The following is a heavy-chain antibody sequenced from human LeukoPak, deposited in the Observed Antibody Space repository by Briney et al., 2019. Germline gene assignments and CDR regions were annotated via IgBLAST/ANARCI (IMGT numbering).Heavy chain of an antibody. Sequence: SETLSLTCTVSGGSISSYYWSWIRQPPGKGREWIGYIYYSGSTNYNPSLKSRVTISVDTSKNQFSLKLSSVTAADTAVYYCARVGVWGSYRRDAFDIWGQGTMVTVSS. CDR3: ARVGVWGSYRRDAFDI. V-gene: IGHV4-59*01. D-gene: IGHD3-16*02. CDR2: IYYSGST. CDR1: GGSISSYY. J-gene: IGHJ3*02.